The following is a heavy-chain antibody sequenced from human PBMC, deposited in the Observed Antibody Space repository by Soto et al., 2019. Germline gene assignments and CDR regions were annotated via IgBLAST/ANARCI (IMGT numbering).Heavy chain of an antibody. CDR1: GGSISTPGYS. CDR3: ARRPYYYYGLDV. J-gene: IGHJ6*02. Sequence: SETLSLTCTVSGGSISTPGYSWSWIRQPPGKAPEWIGYVYHNGNASPNPSLKSRVTISLDGSKNQFSLKMTYVTGADTGLYYRARRPYYYYGLDVWGQGTTVTVSS. CDR2: VYHNGNA. D-gene: IGHD3-16*01. V-gene: IGHV4-30-2*01.